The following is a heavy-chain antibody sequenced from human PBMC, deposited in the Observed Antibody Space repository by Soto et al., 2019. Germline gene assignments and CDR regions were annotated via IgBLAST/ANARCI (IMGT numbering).Heavy chain of an antibody. V-gene: IGHV1-69*01. CDR1: GGTFSRYA. Sequence: QVQLVQSGAEVKKPGSSVKVSCKASGGTFSRYAISWVRQAPGQGLEWMGGIIPIFGTANYAQKFQGRVTITADESKSTAYLELSSLRFEDTAVYYCARAIVGPTTTGWLDPWGQGTLVTVSS. D-gene: IGHD1-26*01. J-gene: IGHJ5*02. CDR3: ARAIVGPTTTGWLDP. CDR2: IIPIFGTA.